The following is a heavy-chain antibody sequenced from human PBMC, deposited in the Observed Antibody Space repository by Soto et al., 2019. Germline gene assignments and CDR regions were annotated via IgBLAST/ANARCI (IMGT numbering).Heavy chain of an antibody. Sequence: PSETLSLTCAVYGGSFSGYYWSWIRQPPGKGLEWIGEINHSGSTNYNPSLKSRVTISVDTSKNQFSLKLSSVTAADTAVYYCARGLYNWNLGRYYFDYWGQGTLVTVSS. CDR1: GGSFSGYY. J-gene: IGHJ4*02. CDR2: INHSGST. D-gene: IGHD1-20*01. CDR3: ARGLYNWNLGRYYFDY. V-gene: IGHV4-34*01.